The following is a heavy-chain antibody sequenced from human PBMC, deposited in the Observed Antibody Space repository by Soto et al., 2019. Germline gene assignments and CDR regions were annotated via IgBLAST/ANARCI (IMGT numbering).Heavy chain of an antibody. CDR1: GFTFSNYA. CDR3: AKDRRYNWNPFPVCFYP. Sequence: PGGSLRLSCAASGFTFSNYAMSWVRQAPGRGLEWVSGISDKGGSTYYADSVKGRFTISRDNSKNTLYLQMNSLRAEDTAVYYCAKDRRYNWNPFPVCFYPWGQGTLVTVSS. D-gene: IGHD1-20*01. CDR2: ISDKGGST. J-gene: IGHJ5*02. V-gene: IGHV3-23*01.